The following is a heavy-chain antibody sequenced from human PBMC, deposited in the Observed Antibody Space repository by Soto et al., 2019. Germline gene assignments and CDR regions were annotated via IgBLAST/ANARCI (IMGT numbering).Heavy chain of an antibody. J-gene: IGHJ5*02. D-gene: IGHD3-10*01. CDR1: GYTFTTYC. V-gene: IGHV1-18*04. CDR3: ARERYGSEWGTVFVP. Sequence: QVQLVQSGAAGKKPGASVKFSCKASGYTFTTYCISLGRMAPGQGLECIGWISAYNGNTNYAQKLQGRVTLNTNTSTSTGYRELWSLRSDDTAVYYCARERYGSEWGTVFVPWGQGTLFTFSS. CDR2: ISAYNGNT.